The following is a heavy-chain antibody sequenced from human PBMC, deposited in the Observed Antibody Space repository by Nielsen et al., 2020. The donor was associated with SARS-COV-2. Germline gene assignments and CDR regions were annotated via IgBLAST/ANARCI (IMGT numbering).Heavy chain of an antibody. V-gene: IGHV3-23*01. Sequence: GGSLRLSCAASGFTFSSYAMSWVRQAPGKGLEWVSAISNSGGSTNHADSVKGRFTISRDNSKNTLYLQMNSLRAEDTAVYYCAKSSYGDYVRDAFDIWGQGTMVTVSS. D-gene: IGHD4-17*01. CDR1: GFTFSSYA. CDR2: ISNSGGST. J-gene: IGHJ3*02. CDR3: AKSSYGDYVRDAFDI.